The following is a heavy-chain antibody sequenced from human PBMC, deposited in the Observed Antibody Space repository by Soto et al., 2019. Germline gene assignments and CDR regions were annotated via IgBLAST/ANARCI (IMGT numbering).Heavy chain of an antibody. Sequence: TLSLTCTVSGGSISSGDYYWSWIRQPPGKGLEWIGYIYYSGSTYYNPSLKSRVTISVDTSKNQFSLKLSSVTAADTAVYYCARVGDYDILTGPGYFDYWGQRTLVTVSS. V-gene: IGHV4-30-4*01. CDR3: ARVGDYDILTGPGYFDY. CDR2: IYYSGST. J-gene: IGHJ4*02. CDR1: GGSISSGDYY. D-gene: IGHD3-9*01.